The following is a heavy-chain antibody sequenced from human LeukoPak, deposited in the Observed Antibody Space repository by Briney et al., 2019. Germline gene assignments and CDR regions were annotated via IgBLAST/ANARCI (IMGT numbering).Heavy chain of an antibody. J-gene: IGHJ4*02. CDR3: ARGGPYCSGASCYSLDY. D-gene: IGHD2-15*01. V-gene: IGHV3-48*04. Sequence: GGSLRLSCEASGFPFSSYSMNWVPQAPGKGLEWVSYITSSGTTIYYADSVKGRFTISRDNAKNSLYLQMNSLRAEDTAVYYCARGGPYCSGASCYSLDYWGQGTLVTVSS. CDR2: ITSSGTTI. CDR1: GFPFSSYS.